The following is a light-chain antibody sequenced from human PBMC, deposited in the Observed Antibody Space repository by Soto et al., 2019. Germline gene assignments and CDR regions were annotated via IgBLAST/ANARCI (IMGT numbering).Light chain of an antibody. CDR3: SSYTSSSNYV. CDR2: EVS. J-gene: IGLJ1*01. Sequence: QSVLTQPASVSGSPGQSITISCTGTNSDVGTYNFVSWYQQHPGKAPKLMIYEVSKRPSGVSSRFSGSKSGSTASLTISGLQAEDEAEYYCSSYTSSSNYVFGAGTKVTVL. CDR1: NSDVGTYNF. V-gene: IGLV2-14*01.